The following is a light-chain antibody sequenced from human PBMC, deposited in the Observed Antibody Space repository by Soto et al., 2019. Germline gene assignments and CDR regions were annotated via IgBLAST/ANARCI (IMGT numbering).Light chain of an antibody. CDR1: SSDVGVYNY. J-gene: IGLJ3*02. CDR2: DVN. Sequence: QSALTQPRSVSGSPGQSVTISCTGTSSDVGVYNYVSWYQQHPGKAPKLMIYDVNKRPSGVPDRFSGSKSGNTASLTISGLQAEDEADYFCCSFAGRYTWVFGGGTKVTVL. V-gene: IGLV2-11*01. CDR3: CSFAGRYTWV.